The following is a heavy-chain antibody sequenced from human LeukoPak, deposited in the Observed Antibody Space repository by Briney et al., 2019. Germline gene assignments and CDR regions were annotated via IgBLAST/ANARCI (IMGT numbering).Heavy chain of an antibody. V-gene: IGHV3-23*01. CDR2: LSVSGGST. Sequence: GGSLRLSSEAAGFTFSNYAMSWVRQAPGKGLEWVSTLSVSGGSTYYADSVKGRFTISRDTSKNSLYLQMNSLRAEDTAVYYCARETTTVTSLGYFDYLGQGILVTVSS. CDR1: GFTFSNYA. D-gene: IGHD4-17*01. CDR3: ARETTTVTSLGYFDY. J-gene: IGHJ4*02.